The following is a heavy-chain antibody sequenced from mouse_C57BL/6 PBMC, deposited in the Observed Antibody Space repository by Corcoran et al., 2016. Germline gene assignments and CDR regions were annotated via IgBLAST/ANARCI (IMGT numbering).Heavy chain of an antibody. Sequence: EVQLQQSGPELVKPGASVKIPCKASGYTFTDYNMDWVKQSHGKSLEWIGDINPNNGGTIYNQKFKGKATLTVDKSSSTAYMELRSLTSEDTAVYYCAVPYYYGTSWGFAYWGQGTLVTVSA. V-gene: IGHV1-18*01. CDR3: AVPYYYGTSWGFAY. D-gene: IGHD1-1*01. J-gene: IGHJ3*01. CDR1: GYTFTDYN. CDR2: INPNNGGT.